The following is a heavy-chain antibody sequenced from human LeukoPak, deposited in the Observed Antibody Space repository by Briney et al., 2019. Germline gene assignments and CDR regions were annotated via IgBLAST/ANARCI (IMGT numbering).Heavy chain of an antibody. CDR2: IYSGGST. Sequence: GGSLRLSCAAFGFTVSSNYMSWVRQAPGKGLEWVSVIYSGGSTYYADSVKGRFTISRDNSKNTLYLQMNSLRAEDTAVYYCARDKGGYYPPCFDYWGQGTLVTVSS. D-gene: IGHD3-3*01. J-gene: IGHJ4*02. CDR3: ARDKGGYYPPCFDY. CDR1: GFTVSSNY. V-gene: IGHV3-66*01.